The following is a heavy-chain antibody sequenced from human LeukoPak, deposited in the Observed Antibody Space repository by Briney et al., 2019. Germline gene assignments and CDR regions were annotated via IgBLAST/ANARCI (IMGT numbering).Heavy chain of an antibody. CDR1: GFTFDDYG. D-gene: IGHD6-19*01. CDR3: ALNRGSGWYFHY. CDR2: INWNGGYT. Sequence: GGSLRLSCAASGFTFDDYGMSWVRQVPGKGLEWVSGINWNGGYTPYVDSVKGRFTISRDNAKKSLYLQMNSLRVEDTAVYYCALNRGSGWYFHYWGQGTLVTVSS. J-gene: IGHJ4*02. V-gene: IGHV3-20*04.